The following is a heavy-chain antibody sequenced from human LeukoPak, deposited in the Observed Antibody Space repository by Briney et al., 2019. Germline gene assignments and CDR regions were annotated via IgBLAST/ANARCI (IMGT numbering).Heavy chain of an antibody. V-gene: IGHV3-74*01. CDR2: INTDGTST. CDR3: ARDYTYCGGDCYFDY. D-gene: IGHD2-21*02. J-gene: IGHJ4*02. Sequence: GGSLRLSCAASGFTFSSYWMHWVRQAPGKGLVWVSRINTDGTSTTYADSVKGRLTISRDNAKNTLYLQMNSLRAEDTAVYYCARDYTYCGGDCYFDYWGQGTLVTVSS. CDR1: GFTFSSYW.